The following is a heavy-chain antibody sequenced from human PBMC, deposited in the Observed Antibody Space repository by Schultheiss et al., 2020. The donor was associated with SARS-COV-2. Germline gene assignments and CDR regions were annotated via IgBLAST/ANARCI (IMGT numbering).Heavy chain of an antibody. V-gene: IGHV4-34*01. CDR1: GGSFSGYY. CDR3: ARLSPYYDFWSGYQGPYYYGMDV. CDR2: INHSGST. D-gene: IGHD3-3*01. Sequence: SETLSLTCAVYGGSFSGYYWSWIRQPPGEGLEWIGEINHSGSTNYNPSLKRRVTVSVDTSKNQFSLKLSSVTAADTAVYYCARLSPYYDFWSGYQGPYYYGMDVWGQGTTVTVSS. J-gene: IGHJ6*02.